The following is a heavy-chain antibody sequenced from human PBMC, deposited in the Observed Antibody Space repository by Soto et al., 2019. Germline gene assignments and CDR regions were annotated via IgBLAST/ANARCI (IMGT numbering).Heavy chain of an antibody. CDR3: ARGSSWYDAFDI. CDR1: GYTFTSYY. CDR2: INPSGGST. Sequence: ASVKVSCKASGYTFTSYYMHWVRQAPGQGLEWMGIINPSGGSTSYAQKFQGRVTMTRNTSISTAYMELSSLRSEDTAVYYCARGSSWYDAFDIWGQGTMVTVSS. J-gene: IGHJ3*02. D-gene: IGHD6-13*01. V-gene: IGHV1-46*01.